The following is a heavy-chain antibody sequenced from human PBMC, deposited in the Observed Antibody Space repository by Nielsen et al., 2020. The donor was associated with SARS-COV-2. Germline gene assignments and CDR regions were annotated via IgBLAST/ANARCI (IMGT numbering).Heavy chain of an antibody. CDR1: GGSISSSSYY. CDR3: ARSNRRYCSSTSCYAGGAAAGSLDY. CDR2: IYYSGST. D-gene: IGHD2-2*01. V-gene: IGHV4-39*01. J-gene: IGHJ4*02. Sequence: SETLSLTCTVSGGSISSSSYYWGWIRQPPGKGLEWIGSIYYSGSTYYNPSLKSRVTISVDTSKNQFSLKLSSVTAADTAVYYCARSNRRYCSSTSCYAGGAAAGSLDYWGQGTLVTVSS.